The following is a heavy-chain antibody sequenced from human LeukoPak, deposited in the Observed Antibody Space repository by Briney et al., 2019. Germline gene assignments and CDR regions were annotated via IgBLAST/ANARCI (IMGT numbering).Heavy chain of an antibody. J-gene: IGHJ6*03. D-gene: IGHD3-16*01. CDR3: ARDSPSFGYYYYYMDV. Sequence: ASVKVSCKASGYTFTSYGISWVRQAPGQGLEWMGWISAYNGNTNYAQKLQGRVTMTTDTSTSTAYMELRSLRSDDTAVYYCARDSPSFGYYYYYMDVWGKGTTVTVSS. CDR1: GYTFTSYG. CDR2: ISAYNGNT. V-gene: IGHV1-18*01.